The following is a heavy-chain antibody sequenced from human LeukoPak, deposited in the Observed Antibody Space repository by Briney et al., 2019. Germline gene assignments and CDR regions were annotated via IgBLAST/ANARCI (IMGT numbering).Heavy chain of an antibody. D-gene: IGHD2-2*01. CDR1: GGSINSYY. J-gene: IGHJ3*02. CDR2: IYTSGSTP. V-gene: IGHV4-4*07. CDR3: ATSPPVVPAAITAFDI. Sequence: PSQTLSLTCTVSGGSINSYYWSWIRQSAGKGLEWIGRIYTSGSTPDYSPSLKSRVTMSIDTSKNQFSLQLSSVTAADTAVYYCATSPPVVPAAITAFDIWGQGTMVTVSS.